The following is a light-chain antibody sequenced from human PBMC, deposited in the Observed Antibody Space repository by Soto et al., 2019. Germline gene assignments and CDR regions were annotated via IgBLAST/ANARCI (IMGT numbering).Light chain of an antibody. CDR3: LLDYAYFWA. Sequence: AIQVTQSPSSLSASVGDRVTIPCRTSQGIRSALGWYQQKPGKVPKLLIYAASTLQSGVPSRFSGSGSGRDFTLTISSLQPEDFATYYCLLDYAYFWAFGQGTKVDIK. J-gene: IGKJ1*01. CDR1: QGIRSA. CDR2: AAS. V-gene: IGKV1-6*01.